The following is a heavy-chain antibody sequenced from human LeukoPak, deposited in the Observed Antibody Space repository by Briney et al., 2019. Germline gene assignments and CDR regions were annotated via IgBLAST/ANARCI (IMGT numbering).Heavy chain of an antibody. D-gene: IGHD3-9*01. CDR1: GGSFRGYY. CDR2: INHSGST. V-gene: IGHV4-34*01. CDR3: ARERYFDP. Sequence: SETLSLTCAVYGGSFRGYYWSWIRQPPGKGLEWIGEINHSGSTNYNPSLKSRVTISVDTSKNQFSLKLSSVTAADTAVYYCARERYFDPWGQGTLVTVSS. J-gene: IGHJ5*02.